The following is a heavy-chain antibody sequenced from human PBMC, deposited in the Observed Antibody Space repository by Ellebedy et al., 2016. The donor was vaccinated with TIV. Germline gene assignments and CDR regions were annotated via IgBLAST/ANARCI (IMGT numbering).Heavy chain of an antibody. CDR3: AGRAYNWNDGSLFDY. CDR1: GFTFSSYW. CDR2: IKQDGSEK. Sequence: LSLTCAASGFTFSSYWMNWVRQAPGKGLEWVANIKQDGSEKYYVDSVKGRFTISRDNAKNSLYLQMNSLRAEDTAVYYCAGRAYNWNDGSLFDYWGQGTLVTVSS. V-gene: IGHV3-7*03. J-gene: IGHJ4*02. D-gene: IGHD1-1*01.